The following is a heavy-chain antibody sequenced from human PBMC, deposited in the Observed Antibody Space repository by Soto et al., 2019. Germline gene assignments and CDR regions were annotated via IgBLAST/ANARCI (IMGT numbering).Heavy chain of an antibody. D-gene: IGHD2-2*01. CDR1: GFTFSTHA. V-gene: IGHV3-23*01. CDR3: AKDIVVVPAAGNYFDC. CDR2: ISGSGGST. Sequence: GGSLRLSCAASGFTFSTHAMNWVRQAPGEGLEWVSAISGSGGSTYYADSVKGRFTISRDNSKNTLYLQMNSLRAEDTAVYYCAKDIVVVPAAGNYFDCWGQGTLVTVSS. J-gene: IGHJ4*02.